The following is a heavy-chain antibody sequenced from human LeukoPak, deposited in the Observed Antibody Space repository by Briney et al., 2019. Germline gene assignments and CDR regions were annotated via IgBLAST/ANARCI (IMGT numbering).Heavy chain of an antibody. V-gene: IGHV4-61*05. J-gene: IGHJ6*03. CDR3: ARDRRSATVHNYFYYYMDV. Sequence: SETLSLTCTVSGGSISSSSYYWGWIRQPPGKGLEWIGYIFYSGSTNYNPSLNSRVTISVDTSKNQFSLTLTSVTAADTALYFRARDRRSATVHNYFYYYMDVWGKGTTVTVSS. CDR1: GGSISSSSYY. CDR2: IFYSGST. D-gene: IGHD5-24*01.